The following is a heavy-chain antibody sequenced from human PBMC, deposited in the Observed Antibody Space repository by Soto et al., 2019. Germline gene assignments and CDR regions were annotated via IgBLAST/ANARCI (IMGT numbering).Heavy chain of an antibody. CDR2: ISVSGDNI. V-gene: IGHV3-21*01. CDR1: GFIFNSFN. CDR3: ARDLGLLQSLFDY. D-gene: IGHD1-1*01. Sequence: GWSLRLSCLASGFIFNSFNMNWIRRAPGRGLEWVASISVSGDNIYYGDSVQGRFTISRDNSKRSVFLDLKSLRVEDTAVYYCARDLGLLQSLFDYWGQGTLVTVSS. J-gene: IGHJ4*02.